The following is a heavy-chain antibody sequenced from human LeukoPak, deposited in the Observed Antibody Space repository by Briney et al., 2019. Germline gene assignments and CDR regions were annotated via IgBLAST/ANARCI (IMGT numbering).Heavy chain of an antibody. V-gene: IGHV4-59*01. CDR3: ARGAGWYDS. CDR1: GGSISSNY. Sequence: SETLSLTCTVSGGSISSNYWSWLRQPPGKGLEWIGYIHYTGTTRYNPSLNGRVAISVDTSKNQFSLKLRSVTAADTAVYYCARGAGWYDSWGQGTLVAVSS. CDR2: IHYTGTT. J-gene: IGHJ5*01.